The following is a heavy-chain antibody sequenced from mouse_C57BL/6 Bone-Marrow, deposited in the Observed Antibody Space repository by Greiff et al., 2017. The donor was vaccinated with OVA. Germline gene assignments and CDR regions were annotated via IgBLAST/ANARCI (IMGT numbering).Heavy chain of an antibody. J-gene: IGHJ4*01. Sequence: QVQLQQSGAELVRPGASVTLSCKASGYTFTDYEMHWVKQTPVHGLEWIGAIDPETGGTAYNQKFKGKAILTADKSSSTAYMELRSLTSEDSAVYYCTRSLCYGSGNYAMDYWGQGTSVTVSS. D-gene: IGHD1-1*01. V-gene: IGHV1-15*01. CDR1: GYTFTDYE. CDR2: IDPETGGT. CDR3: TRSLCYGSGNYAMDY.